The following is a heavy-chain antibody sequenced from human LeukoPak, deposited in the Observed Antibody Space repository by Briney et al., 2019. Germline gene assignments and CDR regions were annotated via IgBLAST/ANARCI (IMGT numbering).Heavy chain of an antibody. J-gene: IGHJ4*02. D-gene: IGHD2-21*02. CDR1: GFTFSTYS. CDR3: ARDTLTNCGGDCPLDY. CDR2: ISGSSSTI. V-gene: IGHV3-48*04. Sequence: GGSLRLSCAASGFTFSTYSMNWVRQAPGKGLEWVSYISGSSSTIYYADSVKGRFTISRDNAKNSLYLQMNSLRAEDTAVYYCARDTLTNCGGDCPLDYWGQGTLVTVSS.